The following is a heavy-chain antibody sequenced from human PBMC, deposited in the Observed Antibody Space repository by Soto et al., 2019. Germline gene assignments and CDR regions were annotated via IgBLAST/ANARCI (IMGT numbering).Heavy chain of an antibody. J-gene: IGHJ6*02. Sequence: GGSLRLSCAASGFTFSSYAMHWVRQAPGKGLEYVSAISSNGGSTYYADSVKGRFTTSRDNSKNTLYLQMGSLRAEDMAVYYCARGAYYYGMDVWGQGTTVTVSS. CDR3: ARGAYYYGMDV. CDR2: ISSNGGST. V-gene: IGHV3-64*02. CDR1: GFTFSSYA.